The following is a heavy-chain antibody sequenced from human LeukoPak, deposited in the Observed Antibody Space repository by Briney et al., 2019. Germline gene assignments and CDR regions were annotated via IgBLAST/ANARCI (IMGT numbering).Heavy chain of an antibody. V-gene: IGHV3-7*01. D-gene: IGHD5-18*01. Sequence: GGSLRLSCAASGFTFSSYWMSWVRQAPGKGLEWVANIKQDGSEKYYVDSVKGRFTISRDNAKNSLYLQMNSLRAEDTAVYYCASLSGYSYGLSTADPDYWGQGTLVTVSS. CDR3: ASLSGYSYGLSTADPDY. J-gene: IGHJ4*02. CDR1: GFTFSSYW. CDR2: IKQDGSEK.